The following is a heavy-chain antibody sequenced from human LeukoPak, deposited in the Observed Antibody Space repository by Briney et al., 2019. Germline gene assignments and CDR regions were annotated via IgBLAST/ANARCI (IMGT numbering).Heavy chain of an antibody. Sequence: SETLSLTCTVSGDSISTKNYYWTWIRQPPGKGLEWIGTIYYSGTTYYNPSLKSQVTISVDTSRNQFSLRLSSVTAADTAVYYCARRRGTGLYYFDYWGQGALVTVSS. CDR2: IYYSGTT. V-gene: IGHV4-39*01. CDR3: ARRRGTGLYYFDY. D-gene: IGHD6-19*01. CDR1: GDSISTKNYY. J-gene: IGHJ4*02.